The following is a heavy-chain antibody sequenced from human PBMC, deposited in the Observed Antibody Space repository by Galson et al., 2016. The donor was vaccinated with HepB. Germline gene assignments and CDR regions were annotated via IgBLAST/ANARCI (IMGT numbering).Heavy chain of an antibody. D-gene: IGHD6-19*01. V-gene: IGHV3-64D*08. CDR3: MKGSFSSGWSNWFDP. CDR2: IDNNGGTA. CDR1: GFTFSSFA. Sequence: SLRLSCAVSGFTFSSFAMHWVRQSPGRGLEYVSGIDNNGGTAYYADSVRGRFTISRDKSRNTLYLQMGSLRADDTAVNYLMKGSFSSGWSNWFDPWGQGTLVTVSS. J-gene: IGHJ5*02.